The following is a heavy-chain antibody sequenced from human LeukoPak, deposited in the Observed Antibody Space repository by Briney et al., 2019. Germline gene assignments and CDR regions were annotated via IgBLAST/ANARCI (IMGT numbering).Heavy chain of an antibody. V-gene: IGHV5-51*01. Sequence: GESLKISCKGSGYSFTSYWIGWVRQMPGKGLEWMGIIYPGDSDTRYSPSFQGQVTISADKSIRTAYLQWSSLKASEPALYFCAGLPVRGVITYNWFDPWGQGTLVTVSS. D-gene: IGHD3-10*01. CDR3: AGLPVRGVITYNWFDP. CDR2: IYPGDSDT. CDR1: GYSFTSYW. J-gene: IGHJ5*02.